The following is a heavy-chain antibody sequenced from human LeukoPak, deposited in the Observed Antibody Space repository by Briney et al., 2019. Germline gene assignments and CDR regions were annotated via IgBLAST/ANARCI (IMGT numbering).Heavy chain of an antibody. CDR1: GGSISSYY. V-gene: IGHV4-59*08. Sequence: SETLSLTCIVSGGSISSYYWSWLRQSPGKGLEWIGYIDYSGSAYYNPSLKSRVTISVDTAKSQFSLKLSSVTAADTAVYYCATLPAAIAVPSLTSRETSSGDYWGQGTLVTVSS. CDR2: IDYSGSA. J-gene: IGHJ4*02. CDR3: ATLPAAIAVPSLTSRETSSGDY. D-gene: IGHD2-2*01.